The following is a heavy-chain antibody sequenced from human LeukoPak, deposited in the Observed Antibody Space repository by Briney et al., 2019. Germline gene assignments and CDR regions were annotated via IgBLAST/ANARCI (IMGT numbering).Heavy chain of an antibody. Sequence: PGRSLRLSCAASGFALSNYEMNWVRQAPGKGLEWVSSISSSSSYIYYADSVKGRFTISRDNAKNSLYLQMNSLRAEDTAVYYCARDGVAVAGPGYFQHWGQGTLVTVSS. D-gene: IGHD6-19*01. CDR1: GFALSNYE. J-gene: IGHJ1*01. CDR3: ARDGVAVAGPGYFQH. V-gene: IGHV3-21*01. CDR2: ISSSSSYI.